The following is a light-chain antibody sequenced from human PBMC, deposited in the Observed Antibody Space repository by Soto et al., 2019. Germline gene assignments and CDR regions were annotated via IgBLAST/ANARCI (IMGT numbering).Light chain of an antibody. CDR1: QSISTY. J-gene: IGKJ2*01. CDR2: AAS. Sequence: DIQMTQSPFSLSASVGDRVTITCRASQSISTYLNWYQHKPGQAPKVLVYAASTLQSGVQLRFSGSRSGADFTLTISSLQPEDFATYYCQPSYSVPSTFGQGTKLDIK. V-gene: IGKV1-39*01. CDR3: QPSYSVPST.